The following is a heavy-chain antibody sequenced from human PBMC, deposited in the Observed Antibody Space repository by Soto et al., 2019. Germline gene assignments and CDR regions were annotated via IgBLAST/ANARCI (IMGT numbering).Heavy chain of an antibody. CDR1: GFTFSSYA. D-gene: IGHD2-2*01. J-gene: IGHJ6*02. V-gene: IGHV3-23*01. Sequence: EVQLLESGGGLVQPGGSLRLSCAASGFTFSSYAMKWVRQAPGKGLEWVSLIGESGTPTYYADSVKGRCTISRDNSGNTLFLEMYSLRAEDTAVYYCARYIPGVRYYSMDVWGQWTTETVSS. CDR2: IGESGTPT. CDR3: ARYIPGVRYYSMDV.